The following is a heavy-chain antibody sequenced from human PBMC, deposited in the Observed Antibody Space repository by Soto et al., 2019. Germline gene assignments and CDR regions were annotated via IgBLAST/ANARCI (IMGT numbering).Heavy chain of an antibody. CDR1: GGTFSSYA. Sequence: QVQLVQSGAEVKKPGSSVKVSCKASGGTFSSYAISWVRQAPGQGLEWMGGIIPIFGTANYAQKFQGRVTITADESTSRASMELSSLRSEDTAVYYCARDPLSAAAGWESDYWGQGTLVTVSS. V-gene: IGHV1-69*01. J-gene: IGHJ4*02. D-gene: IGHD6-13*01. CDR2: IIPIFGTA. CDR3: ARDPLSAAAGWESDY.